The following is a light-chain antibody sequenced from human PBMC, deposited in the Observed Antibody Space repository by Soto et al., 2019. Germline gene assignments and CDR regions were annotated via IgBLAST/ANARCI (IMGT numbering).Light chain of an antibody. CDR3: QQTFSPPYT. Sequence: DIQMTQSLSSLSASVGDTVTITCRASQSISNSLSWYQQKPGKAPKFLIYVASTLQRGVPSRFSGSGSGTVFTITISSLQPEDVATYSCQQTFSPPYTFGPGTKLEIK. CDR2: VAS. V-gene: IGKV1-39*01. CDR1: QSISNS. J-gene: IGKJ2*01.